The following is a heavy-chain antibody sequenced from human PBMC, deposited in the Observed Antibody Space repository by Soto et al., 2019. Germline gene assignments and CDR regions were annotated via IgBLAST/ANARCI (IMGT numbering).Heavy chain of an antibody. D-gene: IGHD1-7*01. V-gene: IGHV3-23*01. CDR2: ISGSGGST. CDR1: GLTFSSYA. J-gene: IGHJ6*02. CDR3: AKDDEIELELWAQNGMDV. Sequence: PRGSLRLSCAASGLTFSSYAMSWVRQAPGKGLEWVSAISGSGGSTYYADSVKGRFTISRDNSKNTLYLQMNSLRAEDTAVYYCAKDDEIELELWAQNGMDVWGQGTTVTVSS.